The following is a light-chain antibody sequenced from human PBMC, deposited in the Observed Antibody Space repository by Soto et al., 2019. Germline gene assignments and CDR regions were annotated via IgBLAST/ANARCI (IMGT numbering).Light chain of an antibody. J-gene: IGLJ1*01. Sequence: QSVLTQPASVAGSPGQSITISCTGTSSDVDFYNFVSWYQQHPGKAPKLIIYEVSNRSSGVSSRFYGSKSGNTASLTISGLRADDDADYYSSSSTLTSYVFGTGTNVTVL. V-gene: IGLV2-14*01. CDR2: EVS. CDR3: SSSTLTSYV. CDR1: SSDVDFYNF.